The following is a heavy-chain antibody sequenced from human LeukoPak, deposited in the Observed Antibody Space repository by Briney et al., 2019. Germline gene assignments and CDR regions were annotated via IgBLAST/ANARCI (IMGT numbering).Heavy chain of an antibody. V-gene: IGHV3-74*01. Sequence: GSLKLSCAASGFTFSSYWMHWVRQVPGKGLVWVSRINSDESSTAYADSVKGRFTISRDNAKNTLYLQMNSLRAEDTAVYYCVRGRLEMTYYWGPGTLVTVSS. D-gene: IGHD5-24*01. CDR3: VRGRLEMTYY. J-gene: IGHJ4*02. CDR1: GFTFSSYW. CDR2: INSDESST.